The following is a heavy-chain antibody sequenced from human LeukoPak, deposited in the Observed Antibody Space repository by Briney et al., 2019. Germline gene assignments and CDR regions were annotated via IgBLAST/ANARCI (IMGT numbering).Heavy chain of an antibody. CDR2: INARVGRT. CDR3: ARETYNYGNAFDY. V-gene: IGHV1-46*01. J-gene: IGHJ4*02. CDR1: GYTFTSHY. Sequence: AAAKVSCKASGYTFTSHYLHWVRQAPGQGPEWMGTINARVGRTTSAQKFQDRVTITRDASTSTLYMELSSLTSEDTAVYYCARETYNYGNAFDYWGQGTLVTVSS. D-gene: IGHD5-18*01.